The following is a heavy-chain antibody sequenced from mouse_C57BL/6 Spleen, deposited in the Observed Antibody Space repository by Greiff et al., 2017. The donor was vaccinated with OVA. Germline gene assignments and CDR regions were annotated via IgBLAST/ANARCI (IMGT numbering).Heavy chain of an antibody. CDR2: IDPSDSET. J-gene: IGHJ1*03. CDR3: ERSGDLSNYWYFDV. V-gene: IGHV1-52*01. Sequence: VQLQQPGAELVRPGSSVKLSCKASGYTFTSYWMHWVKQRPIQGLEWIGNIDPSDSETHYNQKFKDKATLTVDESSSTAYMQLSSLTSEDSAVYYCERSGDLSNYWYFDVWGTGTTVTVSS. CDR1: GYTFTSYW. D-gene: IGHD2-5*01.